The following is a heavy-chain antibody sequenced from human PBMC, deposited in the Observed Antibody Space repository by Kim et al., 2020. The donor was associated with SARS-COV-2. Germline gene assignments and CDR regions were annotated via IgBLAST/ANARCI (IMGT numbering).Heavy chain of an antibody. V-gene: IGHV3-23*01. Sequence: DSVKGRLTISRDNSKNTLYLQMNSMRAEDTAVYYCAKDIPYSSGDVSSPHWGQGTLVTVSS. J-gene: IGHJ4*02. CDR3: AKDIPYSSGDVSSPH. D-gene: IGHD6-25*01.